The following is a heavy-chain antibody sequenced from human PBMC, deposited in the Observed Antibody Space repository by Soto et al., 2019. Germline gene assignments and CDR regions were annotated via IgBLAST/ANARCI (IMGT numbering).Heavy chain of an antibody. J-gene: IGHJ4*02. CDR2: ILPIFGTP. V-gene: IGHV1-69*13. Sequence: ASVKVSCKASGGTFSNSAIIWVRQAPGQGLEWMGGILPIFGTPNYAQKFQGRLTISADEFSSTAYMELSSLRSEDTAVYYCATHDYGDTGLWGQGTLVTVSS. CDR3: ATHDYGDTGL. D-gene: IGHD4-17*01. CDR1: GGTFSNSA.